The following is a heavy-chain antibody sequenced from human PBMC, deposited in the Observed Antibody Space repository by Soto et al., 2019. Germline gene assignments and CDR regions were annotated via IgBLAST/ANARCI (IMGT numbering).Heavy chain of an antibody. CDR1: GGSIRSYY. V-gene: IGHV4-59*08. D-gene: IGHD4-17*01. J-gene: IGHJ4*02. Sequence: ETLSLTCTVSGGSIRSYYWSWIRQPPGKGLEWIGYIYYSGSTNYNPSLKSRVTISVDTSKNQFSLKLSSVTAADTAVYYCAXRYGGNFDYWGQGTLVTVSS. CDR2: IYYSGST. CDR3: AXRYGGNFDY.